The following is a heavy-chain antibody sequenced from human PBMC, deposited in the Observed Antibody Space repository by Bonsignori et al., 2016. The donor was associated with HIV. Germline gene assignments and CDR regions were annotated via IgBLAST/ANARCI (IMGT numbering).Heavy chain of an antibody. Sequence: WIRQPPGKGLEWVANIKEDGSDKYYVGSVKGRFTISRDNAKNSLYLQMNSLRAEDTAIYYCATDSGLGPWGQGTLVTVSS. J-gene: IGHJ5*02. CDR3: ATDSGLGP. CDR2: IKEDGSDK. V-gene: IGHV3-7*03. D-gene: IGHD3/OR15-3a*01.